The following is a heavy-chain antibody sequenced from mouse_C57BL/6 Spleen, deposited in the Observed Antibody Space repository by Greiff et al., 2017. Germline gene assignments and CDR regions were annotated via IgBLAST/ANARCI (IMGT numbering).Heavy chain of an antibody. CDR1: GYSITSGYY. CDR2: ISYDGSN. CDR3: ARVESYYSNYEDY. V-gene: IGHV3-6*01. J-gene: IGHJ2*01. D-gene: IGHD2-5*01. Sequence: EVQLVESGPGLVKPSQSLSLTCSVTGYSITSGYYWNWIRQFPGNKLEWMGYISYDGSNNYNPSLKNRISITRDTSKNQFFLKLNSVTTEDTATYYCARVESYYSNYEDYWGQGTTLTVSS.